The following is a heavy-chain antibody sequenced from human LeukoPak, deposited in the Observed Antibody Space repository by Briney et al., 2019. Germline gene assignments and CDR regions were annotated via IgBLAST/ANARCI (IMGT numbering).Heavy chain of an antibody. CDR2: IYSGGST. D-gene: IGHD3-22*01. CDR3: ARGPYDNSGYRFDY. J-gene: IGHJ4*02. Sequence: GGSLRLSCAASGFTFSDYYMSWIRQAPGKGLEWVSVIYSGGSTYYADSVKGRFTISRDNSKNTLYLQMNSLRAEDTAVYYCARGPYDNSGYRFDYWGQGTLVTVSS. V-gene: IGHV3-66*01. CDR1: GFTFSDYY.